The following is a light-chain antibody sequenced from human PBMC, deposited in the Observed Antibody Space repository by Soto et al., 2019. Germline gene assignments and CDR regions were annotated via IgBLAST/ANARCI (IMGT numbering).Light chain of an antibody. CDR3: SSYTTSSTV. J-gene: IGLJ1*01. CDR1: GSGGAAYKD. V-gene: IGLV2-14*01. CDR2: EVT. Sequence: QSALPQPASVSGSLGQSIPIPFTATGSGGAAYKDASWSQQHPGNAPILLISEVTLRPSGVSNRFSGSKSGNTASLTIAGLQAEEEAEYYCSSYTTSSTVFGTGTKVTVL.